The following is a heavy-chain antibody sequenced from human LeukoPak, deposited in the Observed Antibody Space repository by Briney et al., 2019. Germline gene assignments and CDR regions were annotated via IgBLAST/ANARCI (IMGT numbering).Heavy chain of an antibody. CDR1: GFTVSSNY. CDR2: IYSGGST. Sequence: GGSLRLSCAASGFTVSSNYMSWVRQAPGKGLEWVSVIYSGGSTYYADSVKGRFTISRDNSKNTLYLQMNSLRAEDTAVYYCASDILTGFYAFDIWGQGTMVTVSS. CDR3: ASDILTGFYAFDI. V-gene: IGHV3-53*05. J-gene: IGHJ3*02. D-gene: IGHD3-9*01.